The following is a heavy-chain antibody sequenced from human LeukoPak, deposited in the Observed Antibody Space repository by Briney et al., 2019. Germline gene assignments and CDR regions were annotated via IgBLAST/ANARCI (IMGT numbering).Heavy chain of an antibody. D-gene: IGHD5-24*01. CDR3: ARGGGMATIN. V-gene: IGHV4-61*02. CDR2: IYTTGDT. J-gene: IGHJ4*02. Sequence: SETLSLTCTVSGGSISRGTYYWSWIRQPAGKGLEWIGRIYTTGDTNYNPSLKSRVTISVDTSKNRFSLMLSSVTAADTAVCYCARGGGMATINWGQGTLVTVSS. CDR1: GGSISRGTYY.